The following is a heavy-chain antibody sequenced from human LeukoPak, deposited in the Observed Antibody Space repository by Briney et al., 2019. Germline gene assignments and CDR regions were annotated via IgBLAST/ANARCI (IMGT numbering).Heavy chain of an antibody. CDR1: GYTFTGYY. J-gene: IGHJ4*02. CDR3: ARDLIDYGDSD. Sequence: ASVKVSCKASGYTFTGYYMHWVRQAPGQGLEWMGIINPSGGSTSYAQKFQGRVTMTRDMSTSTVYMELSSLRSEDTAVYYCARDLIDYGDSDWGQGTLVTVSS. CDR2: INPSGGST. V-gene: IGHV1-46*01. D-gene: IGHD4-17*01.